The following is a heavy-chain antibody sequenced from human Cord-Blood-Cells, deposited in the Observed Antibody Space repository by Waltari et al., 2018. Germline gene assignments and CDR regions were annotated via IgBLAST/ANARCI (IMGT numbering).Heavy chain of an antibody. D-gene: IGHD3-22*01. J-gene: IGHJ4*02. CDR1: GFTFSSYA. CDR3: ARAGYDSSGYYFDY. V-gene: IGHV3-30*04. Sequence: QVQLVESGGGVVQPGRSLRLSCAASGFTFSSYAMHWVRQAPGKGMEWVAVISDDGSNKYYADSVKGRLTISRDNSKNTLYLQMNSLRAEDTAVYYCARAGYDSSGYYFDYWGQGTLVTVSS. CDR2: ISDDGSNK.